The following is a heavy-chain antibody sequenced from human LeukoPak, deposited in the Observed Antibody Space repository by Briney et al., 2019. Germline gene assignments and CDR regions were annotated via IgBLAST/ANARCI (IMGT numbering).Heavy chain of an antibody. J-gene: IGHJ3*02. Sequence: GGSLRLSCAASGFTFSSYAMSWVRQAPGKGLEWVSAISGSGGSTYYADSVKGRFTISRDNSTNTLYLQMNSLRAEDTAVYYCAKHDYGGNWADAFDIWGQGTMVTVSS. CDR1: GFTFSSYA. CDR2: ISGSGGST. CDR3: AKHDYGGNWADAFDI. D-gene: IGHD4-23*01. V-gene: IGHV3-23*01.